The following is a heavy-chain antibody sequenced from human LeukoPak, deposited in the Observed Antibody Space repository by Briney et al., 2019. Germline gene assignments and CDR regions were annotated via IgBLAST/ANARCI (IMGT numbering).Heavy chain of an antibody. Sequence: GGSLRLSCAASGFTFSNYWMTWVRQAPGKGLEWVANTKQDGTEKYYVDSVKGRFTISRDNAENSLYLQMNSLRAEDTAVYYCTRDTGCPGGTCYSFYDYWGRGTLVTVSS. CDR2: TKQDGTEK. V-gene: IGHV3-7*01. D-gene: IGHD2-15*01. CDR3: TRDTGCPGGTCYSFYDY. CDR1: GFTFSNYW. J-gene: IGHJ4*02.